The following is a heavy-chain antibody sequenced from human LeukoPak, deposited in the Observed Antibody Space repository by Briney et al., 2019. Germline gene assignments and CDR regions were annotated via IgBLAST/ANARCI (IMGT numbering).Heavy chain of an antibody. CDR3: ARDYWRSIDH. Sequence: GGSLRLSCVVSGLTFSNYWTIWVRQAPGKGLESVAIVNEDGSAKYYLDSVKGRFTISRDNARNSLYLEMNSLRAKDTAVYYCARDYWRSIDHWGQGTLVTVSS. CDR1: GLTFSNYW. V-gene: IGHV3-7*01. D-gene: IGHD1-1*01. CDR2: VNEDGSAK. J-gene: IGHJ4*02.